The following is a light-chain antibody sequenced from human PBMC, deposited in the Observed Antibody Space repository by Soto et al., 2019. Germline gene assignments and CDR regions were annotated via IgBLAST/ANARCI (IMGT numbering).Light chain of an antibody. CDR2: DVS. V-gene: IGLV2-14*03. Sequence: QSALTQPASVSGSPGQSITISCTGTSSDVGGYNYVSWYQQHPGKAPKLMIYDVSYRPSGVSIRFSGSKSGNTASLTISGLQAEDEADYYCSSYVSSSTLVFGGGTKLTVL. CDR3: SSYVSSSTLV. CDR1: SSDVGGYNY. J-gene: IGLJ2*01.